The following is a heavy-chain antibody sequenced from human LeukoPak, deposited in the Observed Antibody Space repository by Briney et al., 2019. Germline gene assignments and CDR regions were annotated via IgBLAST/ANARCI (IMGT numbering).Heavy chain of an antibody. J-gene: IGHJ4*02. CDR1: GGTFSSYA. CDR3: AREYYYDSSGSYYFDY. Sequence: SVKVSCKASGGTFSSYAISWVRQAPGQGLEWMGGIIPIFGTANYAQKFQGRVTITADGSTSTAYMELSSLRSEDTAVYYCAREYYYDSSGSYYFDYWGQGTLVTVSS. CDR2: IIPIFGTA. D-gene: IGHD3-22*01. V-gene: IGHV1-69*13.